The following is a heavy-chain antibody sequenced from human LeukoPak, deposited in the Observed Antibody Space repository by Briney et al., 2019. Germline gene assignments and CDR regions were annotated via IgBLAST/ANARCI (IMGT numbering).Heavy chain of an antibody. CDR1: GGTFSNYA. Sequence: GASVKVSCKASGGTFSNYAISWVRQAPGQGLEWVGWISAYNGNTNYAQKLQGRVTMTTDTSTSTAYMELRSLRSDDTAVYYCARGGGYDSFWFDPWGQGTLVTVSS. CDR2: ISAYNGNT. CDR3: ARGGGYDSFWFDP. D-gene: IGHD5-12*01. J-gene: IGHJ5*02. V-gene: IGHV1-18*01.